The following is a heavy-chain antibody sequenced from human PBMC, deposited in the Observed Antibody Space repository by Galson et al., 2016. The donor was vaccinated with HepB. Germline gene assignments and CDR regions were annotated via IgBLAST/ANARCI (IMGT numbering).Heavy chain of an antibody. CDR3: ARSSAYDYVWGSYRYRGWFDP. J-gene: IGHJ5*02. Sequence: ETLSPTSTVSGGSISNSNYHWGWIRQPPGQGLEWIGSIYYSGRTYYNPSPKSRVTKSIDTSKNQFTLKMHSVTAADTAVYHCARSSAYDYVWGSYRYRGWFDPWGQGTLVTVSS. CDR1: GGSISNSNYH. V-gene: IGHV4-39*01. CDR2: IYYSGRT. D-gene: IGHD3-16*02.